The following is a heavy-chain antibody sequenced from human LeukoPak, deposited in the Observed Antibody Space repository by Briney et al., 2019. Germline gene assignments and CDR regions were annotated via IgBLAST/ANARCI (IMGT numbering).Heavy chain of an antibody. Sequence: GGSLRLSCATSGFTFSSYAMSWVRQAPGKGLEWVSAISESGAATFYADSVKGRFTISRDNFKNTLYLQMFSLGPEDTAVYHCAKKAFPGTSSWYVQRWGQGTPVTVSS. V-gene: IGHV3-23*01. D-gene: IGHD6-13*01. CDR3: AKKAFPGTSSWYVQR. CDR2: ISESGAAT. J-gene: IGHJ1*01. CDR1: GFTFSSYA.